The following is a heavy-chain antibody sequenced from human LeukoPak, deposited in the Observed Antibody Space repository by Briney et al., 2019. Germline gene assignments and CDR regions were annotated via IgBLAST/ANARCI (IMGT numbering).Heavy chain of an antibody. CDR3: AKDLGASPTTNAFDI. CDR2: ISWNSGGI. CDR1: GFTFDDYA. D-gene: IGHD1-26*01. J-gene: IGHJ3*02. Sequence: SLRLSCTAAGFTFDDYAMQWVRQARGGGLGGGSGISWNSGGIGYADSVKGRFTISRDNAKNSLYLQMNSLRAEDMALYYCAKDLGASPTTNAFDIWGQGTMVTVSS. V-gene: IGHV3-9*03.